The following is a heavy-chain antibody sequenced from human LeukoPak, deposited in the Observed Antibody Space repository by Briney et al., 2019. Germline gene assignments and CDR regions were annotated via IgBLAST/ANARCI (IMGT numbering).Heavy chain of an antibody. J-gene: IGHJ5*02. CDR1: GGTFSSYA. V-gene: IGHV1-69*04. CDR3: ARGNGYCSSTSCLNWFDP. D-gene: IGHD2-2*03. Sequence: GASVKVSCKASGGTFSSYAISWVRQAPGQGLEWMGRIIPILGIANYAQKFQGRVTITADESTSTAYMELSSLRSEDTAVYYCARGNGYCSSTSCLNWFDPWGQGTLVTVSS. CDR2: IIPILGIA.